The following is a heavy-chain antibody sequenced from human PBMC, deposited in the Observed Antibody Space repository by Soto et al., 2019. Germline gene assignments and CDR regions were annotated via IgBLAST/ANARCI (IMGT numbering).Heavy chain of an antibody. J-gene: IGHJ6*02. D-gene: IGHD3-9*01. Sequence: VQLVESGGGLVKPGGSLRLSCAASGFTFSSYSMNWVRQAPGKGLEWVSSISSSSSYIYYADSVKGRFTISRDNAKNSLYLQMNSLRAEDTAVYYCARDLILTGSYYYGMDVWGQGTTVTVSS. CDR1: GFTFSSYS. CDR2: ISSSSSYI. CDR3: ARDLILTGSYYYGMDV. V-gene: IGHV3-21*01.